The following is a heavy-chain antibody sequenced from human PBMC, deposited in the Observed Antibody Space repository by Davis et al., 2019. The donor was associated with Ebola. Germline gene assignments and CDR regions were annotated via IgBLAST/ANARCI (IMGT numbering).Heavy chain of an antibody. D-gene: IGHD3-3*01. Sequence: SVKVSCKASGFTFTSSAVQWVRQARGQRLEWIVWIVVVSGNTNYAQKFQERVTITRDMSTSTAYMELSSLRSEDTAVYYCARTRGVRFLEWLLYGWFDPWGQGTLVTVSS. J-gene: IGHJ5*02. CDR2: IVVVSGNT. CDR1: GFTFTSSA. CDR3: ARTRGVRFLEWLLYGWFDP. V-gene: IGHV1-58*01.